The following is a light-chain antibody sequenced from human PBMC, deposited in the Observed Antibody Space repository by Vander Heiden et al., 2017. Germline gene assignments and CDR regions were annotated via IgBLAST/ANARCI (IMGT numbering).Light chain of an antibody. J-gene: IGKJ2*01. CDR1: RSISSY. CDR2: AAS. V-gene: IGKV1-39*01. Sequence: DIQMTQSPSSLSASVGNRVTSSCRASRSISSYLNWHQQKAGKAPKLLIYAASNLRSGVPSRFSGSGSGTDFTLTINSLQPEDFATYFCQRSLSSPYTFGQGTKLEIK. CDR3: QRSLSSPYT.